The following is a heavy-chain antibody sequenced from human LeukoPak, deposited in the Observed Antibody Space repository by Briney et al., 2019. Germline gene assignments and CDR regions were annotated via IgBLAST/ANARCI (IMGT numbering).Heavy chain of an antibody. V-gene: IGHV1-8*01. CDR2: MNPNSGNT. CDR3: ARGSRYEWELQPYAFDI. D-gene: IGHD1-26*01. Sequence: GASVKVSCKASGYTFTSYDINWVRQGTGQGLEWMGWMNPNSGNTGYAQKFQGRVTMTRNTSISTAYMELSSLRSEDTAVYYCARGSRYEWELQPYAFDIWGQGTMVTVSS. CDR1: GYTFTSYD. J-gene: IGHJ3*02.